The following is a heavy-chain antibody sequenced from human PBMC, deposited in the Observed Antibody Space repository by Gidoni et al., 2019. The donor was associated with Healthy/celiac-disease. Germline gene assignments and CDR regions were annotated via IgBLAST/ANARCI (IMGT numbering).Heavy chain of an antibody. CDR3: ARDRSSGWYWFDP. CDR1: GFTVISNY. CDR2: SYSGGST. J-gene: IGHJ5*02. Sequence: EVQLVDSGGGLIQPGGSLRLSCAASGFTVISNYMSWVRQAPGKGLEWVSVSYSGGSTYYADSVKGRFTISRDNSKNTLYLQMNSLRAEDTAVYYCARDRSSGWYWFDPWGQGTLVTVSS. V-gene: IGHV3-53*01. D-gene: IGHD6-19*01.